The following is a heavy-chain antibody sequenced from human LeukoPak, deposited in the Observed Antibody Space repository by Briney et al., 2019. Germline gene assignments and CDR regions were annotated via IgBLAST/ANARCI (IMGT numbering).Heavy chain of an antibody. Sequence: ASVKVSCKASGYRFSDDYMQWVRQAPGQGLEWMGWINPDTGFTDYAQKFQDRVIMTRDTPISTAYLEVRRLRSDDTAVYYCAPTPEAYTSNWNVWGQGTLVTVSS. D-gene: IGHD6-13*01. V-gene: IGHV1-2*02. CDR3: APTPEAYTSNWNV. CDR1: GYRFSDDY. J-gene: IGHJ4*02. CDR2: INPDTGFT.